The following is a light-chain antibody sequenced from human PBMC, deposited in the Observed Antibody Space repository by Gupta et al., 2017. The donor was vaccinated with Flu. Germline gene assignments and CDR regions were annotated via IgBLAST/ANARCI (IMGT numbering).Light chain of an antibody. V-gene: IGLV2-23*01. CDR2: ETT. Sequence: QSPLTQPTSVSGSPGQSITISCTGNTTDGGSYDLVAWYQHHPGKAPKRLIFETTKRPSGVSTRFSGSKSGNTASLTIAGLQADDEADYFCCSYAVLDTLVFGGGTKVTVL. J-gene: IGLJ3*02. CDR1: TTDGGSYDL. CDR3: CSYAVLDTLV.